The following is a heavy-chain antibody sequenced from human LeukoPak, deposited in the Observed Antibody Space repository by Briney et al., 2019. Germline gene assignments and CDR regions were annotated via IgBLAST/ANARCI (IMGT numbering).Heavy chain of an antibody. CDR2: LNNGGGSA. V-gene: IGHV3-23*01. CDR3: AKVQGRSLFDY. Sequence: PGGSLRLSCAASGFTFSSYDMSWVRQAPRKGLEWVSTLNNGGGSAYYADSVKGRFTISRDNSKNTLYLQMNSLRAEDTAVYYCAKVQGRSLFDYWGQGTLVTVSS. CDR1: GFTFSSYD. D-gene: IGHD3-10*01. J-gene: IGHJ4*02.